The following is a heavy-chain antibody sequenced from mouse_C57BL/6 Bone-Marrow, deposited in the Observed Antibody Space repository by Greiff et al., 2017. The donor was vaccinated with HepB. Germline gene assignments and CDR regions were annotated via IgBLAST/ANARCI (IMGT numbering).Heavy chain of an antibody. CDR1: GFSLTSYG. CDR2: IWSDGST. J-gene: IGHJ3*01. V-gene: IGHV2-6-1*01. D-gene: IGHD2-3*01. CDR3: ARHEGGYDEDWFAY. Sequence: QVQLKESGPGLVAPSQSLSITCTASGFSLTSYGVHWVRQPPGQGLEWLVVIWSDGSTTYNSALKSRLSISKDNSKSQVSLKMNSLQTDDTAVYYCARHEGGYDEDWFAYWGQGTLVTVSA.